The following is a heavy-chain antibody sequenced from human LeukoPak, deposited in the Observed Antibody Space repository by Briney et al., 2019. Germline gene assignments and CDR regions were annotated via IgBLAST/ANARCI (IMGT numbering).Heavy chain of an antibody. Sequence: GGSLRLSCAASGFTFSSYAMSWVRQAPGKGLEWVSAISASGSSTYYADSVKGHFTISRDNSKNTLYLLMNSLRAEDTAVYYCAKDTVPSRCYDSRSYDWGQGTLVTVSS. CDR1: GFTFSSYA. CDR2: ISASGSST. D-gene: IGHD3-22*01. J-gene: IGHJ4*02. V-gene: IGHV3-23*01. CDR3: AKDTVPSRCYDSRSYD.